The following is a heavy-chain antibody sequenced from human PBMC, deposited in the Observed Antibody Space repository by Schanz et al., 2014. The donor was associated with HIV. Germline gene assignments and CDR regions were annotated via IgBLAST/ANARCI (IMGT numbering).Heavy chain of an antibody. Sequence: VQLVESGGGVVQPGRSLRLSCAASGFTFNSYGMHWVRQAPGKGLEWVSTISAGVGTASYADSVKGRFTISRDNSKKMLFLQMNRLRAEDTAVYYCAKDKSRHTYSSSSIFDPWGQGTLVTVSS. D-gene: IGHD6-13*01. J-gene: IGHJ5*02. CDR2: ISAGVGTA. CDR1: GFTFNSYG. V-gene: IGHV3-23*04. CDR3: AKDKSRHTYSSSSIFDP.